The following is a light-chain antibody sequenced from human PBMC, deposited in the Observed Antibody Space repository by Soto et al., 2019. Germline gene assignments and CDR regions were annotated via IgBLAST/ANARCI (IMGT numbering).Light chain of an antibody. CDR1: SGDIGTYNR. J-gene: IGLJ2*01. Sequence: QSALTQPPSVSGSPGQSVTISCTGTSGDIGTYNRVSWYQQTPGTAPKVMIYEVSNRPSGVPDRFSGSQSGNTASLTISGLQAEDEADYYCSSYTTSTLVFAGGTKLTVL. CDR3: SSYTTSTLV. CDR2: EVS. V-gene: IGLV2-18*02.